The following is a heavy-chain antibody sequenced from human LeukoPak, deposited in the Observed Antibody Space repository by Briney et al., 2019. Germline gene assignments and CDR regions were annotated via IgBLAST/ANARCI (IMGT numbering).Heavy chain of an antibody. Sequence: SETLSLTCAVYGGSLSGYYWSWIRQPPGKGLEWIWEIYHSGSTNYNPSLKSRVTMSVDKSKNQFSLKLSSVTAADTAVYYCAREFRAIVVVPAAIRPFDPWGQGTLVTVSS. CDR2: IYHSGST. V-gene: IGHV4-34*01. CDR1: GGSLSGYY. CDR3: AREFRAIVVVPAAIRPFDP. J-gene: IGHJ5*02. D-gene: IGHD2-2*01.